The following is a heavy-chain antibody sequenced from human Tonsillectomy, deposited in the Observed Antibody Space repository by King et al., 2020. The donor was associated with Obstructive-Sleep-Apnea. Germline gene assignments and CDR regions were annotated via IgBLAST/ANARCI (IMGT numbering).Heavy chain of an antibody. Sequence: VQLVESGGGLVQPGGSLRLSCVASGFTFSTYSMNWVRQAPGKGLEWISQISSSSSTTYYADSVKGRFTISRDNAKNSLYLQMNSLRAEDTAVYYCVNNYDFWSGYYPYGMDVWGQGTTVTVSS. V-gene: IGHV3-48*04. CDR1: GFTFSTYS. J-gene: IGHJ6*02. CDR3: VNNYDFWSGYYPYGMDV. D-gene: IGHD3-3*01. CDR2: ISSSSSTT.